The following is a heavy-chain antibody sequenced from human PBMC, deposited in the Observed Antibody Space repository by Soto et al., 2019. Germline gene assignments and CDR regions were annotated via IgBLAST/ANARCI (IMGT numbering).Heavy chain of an antibody. V-gene: IGHV3-23*01. CDR3: AKGVTIFGVANIGNWFDP. J-gene: IGHJ5*02. CDR2: ISGSGGST. D-gene: IGHD3-3*01. CDR1: GFTFSSYA. Sequence: EVQLLESGGGLVQPGGSLRLSCAASGFTFSSYAMSWVRQAPGKGLEWVSAISGSGGSTYYADSVKGRFTISRDNSKNTLYLQMNSLRAEDTAVYYCAKGVTIFGVANIGNWFDPWGQGTLVTVSS.